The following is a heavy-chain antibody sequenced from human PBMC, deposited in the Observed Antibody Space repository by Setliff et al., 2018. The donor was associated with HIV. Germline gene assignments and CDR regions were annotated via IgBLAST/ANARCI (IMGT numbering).Heavy chain of an antibody. CDR1: GYSISSGYY. V-gene: IGHV4-38-2*01. J-gene: IGHJ4*02. D-gene: IGHD5-12*01. Sequence: SETLSLTCDVSGYSISSGYYWGWIRQHPGNVLEWIGSIYPSGSTYYNPSLKRRVTISVDTPKNQFSLKLSSVTAADTAVYYCARMYSGYDGSPAWARTMYFNDWCQVTLVTVSS. CDR2: IYPSGST. CDR3: ARMYSGYDGSPAWARTMYFND.